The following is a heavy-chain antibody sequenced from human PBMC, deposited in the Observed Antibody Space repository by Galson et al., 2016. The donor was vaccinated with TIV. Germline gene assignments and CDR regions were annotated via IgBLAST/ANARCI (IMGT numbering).Heavy chain of an antibody. J-gene: IGHJ4*02. CDR3: TTDPPILG. Sequence: SLRLSCAASGFTFDNYAFNWVRQAPGKGLEWLSYISSGGGTIYYADSVKGRFTISRDNAKNSLYLHMDSLRAEDTAIYYCTTDPPILGWGQGTLVTVSS. V-gene: IGHV3-48*03. CDR1: GFTFDNYA. D-gene: IGHD3-3*01. CDR2: ISSGGGTI.